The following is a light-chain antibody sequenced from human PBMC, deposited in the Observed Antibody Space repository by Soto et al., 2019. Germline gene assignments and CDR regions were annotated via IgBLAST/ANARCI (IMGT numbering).Light chain of an antibody. Sequence: EIVLRQSPGTLSLSPGERATLSCRASQSVSGSYLAWYQQKPGQAPRLLIYDASSRATGIPDRFSGGGSGTDFTLTISRLEPEDFAVYYCQQFSSYPLTFGGGTKVDIK. CDR2: DAS. CDR3: QQFSSYPLT. V-gene: IGKV3-20*01. J-gene: IGKJ4*01. CDR1: QSVSGSY.